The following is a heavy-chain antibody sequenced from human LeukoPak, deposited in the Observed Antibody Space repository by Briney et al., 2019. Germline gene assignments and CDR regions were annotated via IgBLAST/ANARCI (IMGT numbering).Heavy chain of an antibody. CDR2: ISAYNGNT. CDR3: ARSDFYDSSGFRAFFQH. CDR1: GYTFTSYG. J-gene: IGHJ1*01. Sequence: ASVKVSCKASGYTFTSYGISWVRQAPGQGLEWMGWISAYNGNTNYAQKLQGRVTMTTDTSTSTAYMELRSLRSDDTAVYYCARSDFYDSSGFRAFFQHRGQGTLVTVSS. D-gene: IGHD3-22*01. V-gene: IGHV1-18*01.